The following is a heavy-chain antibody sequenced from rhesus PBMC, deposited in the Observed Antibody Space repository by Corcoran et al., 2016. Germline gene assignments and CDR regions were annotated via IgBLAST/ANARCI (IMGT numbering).Heavy chain of an antibody. CDR2: IDPRVSEP. CDR3: AKRAKGYGSVLGLDS. D-gene: IGHD4-4*01. J-gene: IGHJ6*01. Sequence: EVQLVQSGAEVKRPGESLKIFCKKYGYSFTSNWIRWVRNMPGNGLVWVGAIDPRVSEPRNSPAIQGQVTISAAKSIITAYLQWNRLKASDSATYYWAKRAKGYGSVLGLDSWGQGVVVTVSS. CDR1: GYSFTSNW. V-gene: IGHV5-2*01.